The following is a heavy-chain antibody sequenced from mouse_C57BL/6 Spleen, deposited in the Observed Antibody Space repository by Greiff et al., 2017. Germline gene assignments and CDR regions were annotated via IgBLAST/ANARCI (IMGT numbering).Heavy chain of an antibody. CDR2: IWGVGST. V-gene: IGHV2-6*01. J-gene: IGHJ3*01. D-gene: IGHD1-1*01. CDR3: ASAYGSPGFAY. Sequence: VQRVESGPGLVAPSQSLSITCTVSGFSLTSYGVDWVRQSPGKGLEWLGVIWGVGSTNYTSALKSRLSISKDNSKSQVFLKMNSLQTEDTAMYDCASAYGSPGFAYWGQGTLVTVSA. CDR1: GFSLTSYG.